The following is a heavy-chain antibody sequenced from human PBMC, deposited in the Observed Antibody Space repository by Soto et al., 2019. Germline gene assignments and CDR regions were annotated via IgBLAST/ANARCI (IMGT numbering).Heavy chain of an antibody. V-gene: IGHV3-7*03. Sequence: GGSLRLSCAASGFTLSNFYISWVRQAPGKGLEWLGNIKGDGSDAHYVDSVKGRFTISRDNAGNSIYLQMNNLRAEDTAMYYCARDPVTSDWGQGTLVTVSS. J-gene: IGHJ4*02. CDR2: IKGDGSDA. CDR3: ARDPVTSD. CDR1: GFTLSNFY.